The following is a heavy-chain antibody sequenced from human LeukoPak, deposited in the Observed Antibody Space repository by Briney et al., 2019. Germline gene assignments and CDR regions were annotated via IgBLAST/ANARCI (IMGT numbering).Heavy chain of an antibody. D-gene: IGHD4-17*01. CDR1: GGSISSYY. CDR3: AREAAHYGDYNWFDP. CDR2: IYYSGST. J-gene: IGHJ5*02. Sequence: SETLSLTCTVSGGSISSYYWSWIRQPPGKGLEWIGYIYYSGSTNYNPSLKSRVTISVDTSKNQFSLKLSSVTAADTAVYYCAREAAHYGDYNWFDPWGQGTLVTVSS. V-gene: IGHV4-59*01.